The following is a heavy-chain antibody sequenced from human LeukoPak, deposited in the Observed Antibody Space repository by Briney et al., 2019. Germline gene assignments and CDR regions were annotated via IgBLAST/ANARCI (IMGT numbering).Heavy chain of an antibody. Sequence: GGSLRLSCAASGFTFSDYYMSWIRQAPGKGLEWVSYISSSGSTIYYADSVKGRFTISRDNAKNSLYLQMNSLRAEDTAVYYCARDRIYYYYYMDVWGKGTTVTVSS. CDR3: ARDRIYYYYYMDV. V-gene: IGHV3-11*04. J-gene: IGHJ6*03. D-gene: IGHD2-15*01. CDR1: GFTFSDYY. CDR2: ISSSGSTI.